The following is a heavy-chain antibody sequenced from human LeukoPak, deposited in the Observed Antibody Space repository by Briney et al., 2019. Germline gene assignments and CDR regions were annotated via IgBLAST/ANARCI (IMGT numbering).Heavy chain of an antibody. CDR1: GFTFSSYS. CDR2: ISSSSSYI. CDR3: ARAEDIVVVPAAYYYYYYYGMDV. V-gene: IGHV3-21*01. D-gene: IGHD2-2*01. Sequence: GGSLRLSCAASGFTFSSYSMNWVRQAPGKGLEWVSSISSSSSYIYYADSVKGRFTISRDNAKNSLYLQMNSLRAEDTAVYYCARAEDIVVVPAAYYYYYYYGMDVWGQGTTITVSS. J-gene: IGHJ6*02.